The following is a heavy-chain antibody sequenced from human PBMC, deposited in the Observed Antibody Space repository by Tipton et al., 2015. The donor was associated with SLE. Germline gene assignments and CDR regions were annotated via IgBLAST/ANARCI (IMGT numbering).Heavy chain of an antibody. CDR3: AKSGTYYGSDA. V-gene: IGHV3-30*02. CDR2: IQFYGTDK. CDR1: GFSVNTYG. D-gene: IGHD3-10*01. J-gene: IGHJ3*01. Sequence: SLRLSCEASGFSVNTYGMHWVRQAPGKGLEWVAFIQFYGTDKYYSNSVEGRFTISRDNSRNTLYLQMNSLRSEDTGVYHCAKSGTYYGSDAWGQGTMVTVS.